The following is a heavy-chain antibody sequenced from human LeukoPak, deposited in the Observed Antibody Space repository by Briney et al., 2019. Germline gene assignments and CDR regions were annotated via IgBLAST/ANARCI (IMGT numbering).Heavy chain of an antibody. CDR1: GGSISSYY. CDR3: ARENTGSYREFDY. Sequence: PSETLSLTCTVSGGSISSYYWSWIRQPAGKGLEWIGRIYSGGSTNHNPSLKSRVTMSVDSSNNQFSLKLSSVTAADTAVFYCARENTGSYREFDYWGQGTLVTVSS. J-gene: IGHJ4*02. V-gene: IGHV4-4*07. CDR2: IYSGGST. D-gene: IGHD1-26*01.